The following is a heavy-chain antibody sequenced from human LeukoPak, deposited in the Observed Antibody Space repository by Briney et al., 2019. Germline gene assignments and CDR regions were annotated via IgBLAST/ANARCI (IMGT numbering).Heavy chain of an antibody. D-gene: IGHD6-13*01. J-gene: IGHJ4*02. CDR1: DFPFSSYA. CDR2: ISANSGST. V-gene: IGHV3-23*01. CDR3: ASESATGVDY. Sequence: PGGSLRLSCAASDFPFSSYAMSWVRQAPGKGLEWVSIISANSGSTYYADSVKGRFTISRDNSKNTLYLQMNSLRAEDTAIYYCASESATGVDYWGQGTLVTVSS.